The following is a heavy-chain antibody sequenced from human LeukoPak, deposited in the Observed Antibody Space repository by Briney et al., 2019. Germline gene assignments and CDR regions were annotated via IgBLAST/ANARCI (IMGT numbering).Heavy chain of an antibody. CDR3: ARDRRRSSGWYLGYYYYGMDV. V-gene: IGHV3-21*01. CDR2: ISSSSSYI. Sequence: GGSLRLSCAASGFTFSSYSMNWVRQAPGKGLEWVSSISSSSSYIYYADSVKGRFTISRDNSKNTLYLQMNSLRAEDTAVYYCARDRRRSSGWYLGYYYYGMDVWGQGTTVTVSS. J-gene: IGHJ6*02. D-gene: IGHD6-19*01. CDR1: GFTFSSYS.